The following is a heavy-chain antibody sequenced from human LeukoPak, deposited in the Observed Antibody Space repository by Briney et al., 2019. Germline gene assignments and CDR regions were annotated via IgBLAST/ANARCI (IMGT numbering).Heavy chain of an antibody. Sequence: PGRSLRLSCAASGFTFSSYGMHWVRQAPGKGLEWVAVIWYDGSNKYYADSVKGRFTISRDNSRNTLYLQMNSLRAEDTAVYYCAREGRVVPAAMRNHYYGMDVWGKGTTVTVSS. CDR1: GFTFSSYG. CDR3: AREGRVVPAAMRNHYYGMDV. CDR2: IWYDGSNK. D-gene: IGHD2-2*01. V-gene: IGHV3-33*01. J-gene: IGHJ6*04.